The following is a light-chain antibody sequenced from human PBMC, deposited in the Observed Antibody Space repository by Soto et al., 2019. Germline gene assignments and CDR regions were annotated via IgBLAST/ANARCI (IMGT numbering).Light chain of an antibody. Sequence: QSALTQPRSVSGSPGQSVTISCTGTSSDVGGYNYVSWYQQHPGKAPKLMIYDVTERPSGVPDRFSGSKSGNTASLTISGLQAEDEADYYCCSYAGSYTLVVFGGGTKVNVL. CDR1: SSDVGGYNY. J-gene: IGLJ2*01. CDR2: DVT. CDR3: CSYAGSYTLVV. V-gene: IGLV2-11*01.